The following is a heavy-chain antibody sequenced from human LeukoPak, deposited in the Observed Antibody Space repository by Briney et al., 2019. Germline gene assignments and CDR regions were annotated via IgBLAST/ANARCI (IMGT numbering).Heavy chain of an antibody. V-gene: IGHV3-23*01. CDR2: ISGSGGST. J-gene: IGHJ4*02. Sequence: PGGSLRLSCTGSGFTFSSFAMSWVRQAPGKGLEWVSAISGSGGSTYYADSVKGRFTISRDNSKNTLYLQMNSLRAEDTAVYYCAKRMFDGSPPQYWGQGTLVTVSS. D-gene: IGHD3-10*02. CDR3: AKRMFDGSPPQY. CDR1: GFTFSSFA.